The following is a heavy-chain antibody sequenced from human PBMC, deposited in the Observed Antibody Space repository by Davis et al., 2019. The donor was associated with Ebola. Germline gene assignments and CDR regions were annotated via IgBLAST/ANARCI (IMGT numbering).Heavy chain of an antibody. D-gene: IGHD3-22*01. CDR1: RGSISSGSYY. Sequence: MPSETLSLTCTVSRGSISSGSYYWGWIRQPPGKGLEWIGSIYYRGNTYYNPSLQSRVTISVDTSKNQFSLKLNSVTAADTAVYFCARGSLSDSSPIDYWGQGTLVTVSS. J-gene: IGHJ4*02. CDR2: IYYRGNT. V-gene: IGHV4-39*01. CDR3: ARGSLSDSSPIDY.